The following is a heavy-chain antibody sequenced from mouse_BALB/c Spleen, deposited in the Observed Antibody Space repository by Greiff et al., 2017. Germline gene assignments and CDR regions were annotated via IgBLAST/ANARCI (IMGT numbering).Heavy chain of an antibody. J-gene: IGHJ4*01. CDR1: GFTFSSYG. CDR2: ISSGGSYT. V-gene: IGHV5-6*01. CDR3: ASITTVVAHYAMDY. D-gene: IGHD1-1*01. Sequence: EVMLVESGGDLVKPGGSLKLSCAASGFTFSSYGMSWVRQTPDKRLEWVATISSGGSYTYYPDSVKGRFTISRDNAKNTLYLQMSSLKSEDTAMYYCASITTVVAHYAMDYWGQGTSVTVSS.